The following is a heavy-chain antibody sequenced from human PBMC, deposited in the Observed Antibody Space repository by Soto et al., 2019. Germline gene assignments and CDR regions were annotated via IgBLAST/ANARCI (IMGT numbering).Heavy chain of an antibody. CDR3: TRGYCTVGSCAFDI. CDR1: GFTFHDHA. V-gene: IGHV3-9*01. D-gene: IGHD2-8*02. CDR2: ITWNGGSL. J-gene: IGHJ3*02. Sequence: QLVESGGALVQPGGSLRLSCVASGFTFHDHAMHWVRQVPGKGLEWVSFITWNGGSLAYADSIKGRFTISRDNAKNSLYLHMNSLRAEDTAFYYCTRGYCTVGSCAFDIWGQGTVVTVSS.